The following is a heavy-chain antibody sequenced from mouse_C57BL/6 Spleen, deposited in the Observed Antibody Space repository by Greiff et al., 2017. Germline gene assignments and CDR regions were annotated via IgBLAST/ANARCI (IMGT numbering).Heavy chain of an antibody. CDR3: ARATTVVAPFDY. Sequence: EVHLVESGGGLVKPGGSLKLSCAASGFTFSDYGMHWVRQAPEKGLEWVAYISSGSSTIYYADTVKGRFTISRDNAKNTLFLQMTSLRSEDTAMYYCARATTVVAPFDYWGQGTTLTVSS. CDR2: ISSGSSTI. CDR1: GFTFSDYG. J-gene: IGHJ2*01. V-gene: IGHV5-17*01. D-gene: IGHD1-1*01.